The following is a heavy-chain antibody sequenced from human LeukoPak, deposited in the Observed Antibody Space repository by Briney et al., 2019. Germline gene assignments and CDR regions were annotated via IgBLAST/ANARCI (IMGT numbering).Heavy chain of an antibody. CDR2: IYYSGST. CDR3: AREADYYDSSGLTDAFDI. Sequence: SQTLSLTCTVSGGSISSGDYYWSWIRQPPGKSLEWIGYIYYSGSTYYNPSLKSRVTISVDTSKNQFSLKLSSVTAADTAVYYCAREADYYDSSGLTDAFDIWGQGTMVTVSS. J-gene: IGHJ3*02. V-gene: IGHV4-30-4*08. CDR1: GGSISSGDYY. D-gene: IGHD3-22*01.